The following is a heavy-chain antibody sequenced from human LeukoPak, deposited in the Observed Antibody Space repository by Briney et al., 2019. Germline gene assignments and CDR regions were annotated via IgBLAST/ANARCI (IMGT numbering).Heavy chain of an antibody. CDR2: ITTTGATT. V-gene: IGHV3-23*01. D-gene: IGHD3-22*01. J-gene: IGHJ4*02. Sequence: GGSLRLSCAASGFTFGSYGMGWVRQAPGKGLEWVSFITTTGATTSYADSVKGRFTISRDNLRNTLYMQMKSLRDEDTALYYCTIMHGYYDGSGYWVQWGQGTLVTVSS. CDR3: TIMHGYYDGSGYWVQ. CDR1: GFTFGSYG.